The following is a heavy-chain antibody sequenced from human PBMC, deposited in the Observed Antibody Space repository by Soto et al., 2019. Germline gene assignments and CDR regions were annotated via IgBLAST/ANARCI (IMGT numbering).Heavy chain of an antibody. Sequence: GGSLRLSCVASGLTFSGLSFDSYAMSWVRQAPGKGLEWVAAISGTAGGAYYADSVEGRFTISRDNSHNTLYLQMTNLGAEDTAVYYCGTCLPHIWRYLDAWGPGTLVTVSS. CDR1: GLTFSGLSFDSYA. V-gene: IGHV3-23*01. D-gene: IGHD2-21*01. J-gene: IGHJ4*02. CDR2: ISGTAGGA. CDR3: GTCLPHIWRYLDA.